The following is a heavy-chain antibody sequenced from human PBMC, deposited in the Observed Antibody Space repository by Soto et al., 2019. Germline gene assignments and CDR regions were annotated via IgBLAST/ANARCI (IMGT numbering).Heavy chain of an antibody. V-gene: IGHV4-31*03. CDR3: ARDLWGYYGSGSYAFDI. CDR2: IYYSGST. J-gene: IGHJ3*02. D-gene: IGHD3-10*01. Sequence: SETLSLTCTVSGGSISSGGYYWSWIRQHPWKGLEWIGYIYYSGSTYYNPSLKSRVTISVDTSKNQFSLKLSSVTAADTAVYYCARDLWGYYGSGSYAFDIWGQGXMVTV. CDR1: GGSISSGGYY.